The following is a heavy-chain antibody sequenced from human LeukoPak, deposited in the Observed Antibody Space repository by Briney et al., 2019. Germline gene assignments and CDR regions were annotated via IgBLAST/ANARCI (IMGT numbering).Heavy chain of an antibody. Sequence: GGSLRLSCAASGFTFSSYALHWVRQVPGKGLEWVALISYDGSNKYYTDSVKGRFTISRDNSKNTLYLQMNTLRAEDTAVYYCARDSGQQWLVDYFDYWGQGTLVTVSS. V-gene: IGHV3-30*04. CDR1: GFTFSSYA. D-gene: IGHD6-19*01. CDR3: ARDSGQQWLVDYFDY. J-gene: IGHJ4*02. CDR2: ISYDGSNK.